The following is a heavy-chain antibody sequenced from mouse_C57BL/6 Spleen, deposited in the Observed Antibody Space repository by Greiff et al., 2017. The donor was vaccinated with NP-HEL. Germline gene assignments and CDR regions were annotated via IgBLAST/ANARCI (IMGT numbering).Heavy chain of an antibody. CDR3: ARVLFTTVVFDY. V-gene: IGHV1-61*01. CDR2: IYPSDSET. D-gene: IGHD1-1*01. Sequence: QVQLQQPGAELVRPGSSVKLSCKASGYTFTSYWMDWVKQRPGQGLEWIGNIYPSDSETHYNQKFKDKATLTVDKSSSTAYMQLSSLTSEDSAVYYCARVLFTTVVFDYWGQGTTLTVSS. CDR1: GYTFTSYW. J-gene: IGHJ2*01.